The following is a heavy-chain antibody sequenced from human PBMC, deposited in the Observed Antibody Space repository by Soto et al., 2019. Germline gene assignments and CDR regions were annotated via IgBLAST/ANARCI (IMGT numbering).Heavy chain of an antibody. Sequence: QVTLKESGLVLVKPTETLTLRCTVSGLSITDSEMGVSWIRQPPGQPLEWLAHIDSSGEKSYRTFLKSRLAISKDTSKSQIVLTMTNMDPADTATYYCARRHLAVAVSPWFDPWGQGIPVTVSS. V-gene: IGHV2-26*01. CDR1: GLSITDSEMG. J-gene: IGHJ5*02. CDR3: ARRHLAVAVSPWFDP. D-gene: IGHD6-19*01. CDR2: IDSSGEK.